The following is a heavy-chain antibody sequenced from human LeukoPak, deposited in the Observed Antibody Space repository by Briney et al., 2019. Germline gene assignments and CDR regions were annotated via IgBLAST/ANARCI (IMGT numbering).Heavy chain of an antibody. D-gene: IGHD2-2*02. CDR3: APLSGYCSSTSCYRGDY. V-gene: IGHV4-39*01. CDR1: GGSISSSSYY. CDR2: IYYSGST. J-gene: IGHJ4*02. Sequence: SETLSLTCTVSGGSISSSSYYWGWIRQPPGKGLEWIGSIYYSGSTYYNPYLKSRVTISVDTSKNQFSLKLSSVTAADTAVYYCAPLSGYCSSTSCYRGDYWGQGTLVTVSS.